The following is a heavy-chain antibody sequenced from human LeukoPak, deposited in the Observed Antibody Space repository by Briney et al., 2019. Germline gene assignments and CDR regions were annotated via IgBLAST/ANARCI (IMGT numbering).Heavy chain of an antibody. V-gene: IGHV4-59*01. D-gene: IGHD1-1*01. J-gene: IGHJ2*01. Sequence: SETLSLTCTVSDGSISSYYWSWIRQPPGKGLEWIGYIYYSGSTNYNPSLKSRVTISVDTSKNQFSLKLSSVTAADTAVYYCARAQLGNWYFDLWGRGTLVTVSS. CDR1: DGSISSYY. CDR2: IYYSGST. CDR3: ARAQLGNWYFDL.